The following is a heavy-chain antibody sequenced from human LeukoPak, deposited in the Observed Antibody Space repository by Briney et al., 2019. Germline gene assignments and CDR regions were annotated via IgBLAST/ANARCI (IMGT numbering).Heavy chain of an antibody. D-gene: IGHD6-19*01. V-gene: IGHV3-30*18. CDR1: GFTFSSYG. CDR3: AKEGSVAGTRWGLDY. J-gene: IGHJ4*02. Sequence: GRSLRLSCAASGFTFSSYGMHWVRQAPGKGLEWVAVISYDGSSKSYADSVRGRFTISRDNSKNTLYLQMNSLRAEDTAVYYCAKEGSVAGTRWGLDYWGQGTLVTVSS. CDR2: ISYDGSSK.